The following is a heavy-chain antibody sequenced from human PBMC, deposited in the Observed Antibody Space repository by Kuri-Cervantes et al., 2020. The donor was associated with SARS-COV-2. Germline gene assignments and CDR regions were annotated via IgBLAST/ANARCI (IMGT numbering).Heavy chain of an antibody. CDR2: ISSGSSYI. J-gene: IGHJ4*02. CDR1: GFTFSSYS. CDR3: ARVGLGGDFDY. Sequence: GESLKISCAASGFTFSSYSMNWVRQAPGKGLEWVSSISSGSSYIYYADSVKGRFTISRDNAKNSLYLQMNSLRAEDTAVYYCARVGLGGDFDYWGQGTLVTVSS. D-gene: IGHD3-16*01. V-gene: IGHV3-21*01.